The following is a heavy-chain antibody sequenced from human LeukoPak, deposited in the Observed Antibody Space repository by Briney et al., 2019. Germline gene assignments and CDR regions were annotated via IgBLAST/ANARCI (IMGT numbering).Heavy chain of an antibody. J-gene: IGHJ4*02. CDR3: ASSAAGIYYFDY. D-gene: IGHD6-13*01. Sequence: GASVKVSCKVSGYTRTELSMHWVRQAPGKGLEWMGGFDPEDGETIYAQKFQGRVTMTEDTSTDTAYMELSSLRSEDTAVYYCASSAAGIYYFDYWGQGTLVTVSS. CDR2: FDPEDGET. CDR1: GYTRTELS. V-gene: IGHV1-24*01.